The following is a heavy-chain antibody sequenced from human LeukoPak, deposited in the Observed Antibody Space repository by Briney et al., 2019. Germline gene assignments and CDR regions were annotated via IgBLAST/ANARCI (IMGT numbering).Heavy chain of an antibody. CDR2: ISSSGDTT. D-gene: IGHD3-10*01. V-gene: IGHV3-23*01. CDR3: AKGHYYGSGSYWV. CDR1: GFTFSNYA. J-gene: IGHJ4*02. Sequence: GGSLRLSCAASGFTFSNYAMSWVRQAPGKGLEWVSAISSSGDTTYYADSVKGRFTISRDNSKNTLYLRMNSLRAEDTAVYYCAKGHYYGSGSYWVWGQGTLVTVSS.